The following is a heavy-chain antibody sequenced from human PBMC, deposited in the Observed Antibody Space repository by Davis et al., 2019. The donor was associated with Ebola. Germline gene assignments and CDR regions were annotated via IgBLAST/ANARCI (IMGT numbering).Heavy chain of an antibody. Sequence: PGGSLRLSCAASGFTFSSYAMSWVRQVPGKGLEWVSAISAVGGSTYYADSVKGRFTISRDNSKNTRYLQMSSLRAEDTAVYYCAKSGGVLGQVDFWGQGTLVTVSS. CDR2: ISAVGGST. CDR1: GFTFSSYA. D-gene: IGHD3-16*01. CDR3: AKSGGVLGQVDF. V-gene: IGHV3-23*01. J-gene: IGHJ4*02.